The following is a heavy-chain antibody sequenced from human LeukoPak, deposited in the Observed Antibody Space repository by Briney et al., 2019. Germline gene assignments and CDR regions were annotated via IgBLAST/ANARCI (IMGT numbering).Heavy chain of an antibody. CDR2: IDTAGDT. CDR1: GFIFCNYD. J-gene: IGHJ6*03. CDR3: TRGPNFPGVVTAWVGNYYYMGV. D-gene: IGHD2-21*02. Sequence: GGSLRLSCAASGFIFCNYDMHCGRPVTGKGLEWVSAIDTAGDTYYPGCVKGRFTTSRENAKSSLYIQRNSLKTEDTAENYCTRGPNFPGVVTAWVGNYYYMGVWGKGTTVTVSS. V-gene: IGHV3-13*01.